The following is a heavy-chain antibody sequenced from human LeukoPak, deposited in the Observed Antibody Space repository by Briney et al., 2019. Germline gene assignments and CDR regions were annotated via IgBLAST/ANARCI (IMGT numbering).Heavy chain of an antibody. CDR3: AKDKSVEVTSLWY. CDR2: ISYDGSNK. D-gene: IGHD2-21*02. J-gene: IGHJ4*02. CDR1: GLTFSSYG. Sequence: PGRPLRLPCAASGLTFSSYGMLWARQAPGKGLVWVAVISYDGSNKYYADSVKGRFTISRDNSKNTLYLQMNSLRAEDTAVYYCAKDKSVEVTSLWYWGQGTLVTVSS. V-gene: IGHV3-30*18.